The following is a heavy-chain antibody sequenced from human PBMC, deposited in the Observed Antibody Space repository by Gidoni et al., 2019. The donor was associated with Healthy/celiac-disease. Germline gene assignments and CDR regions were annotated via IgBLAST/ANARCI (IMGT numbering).Heavy chain of an antibody. CDR2: INPNSGGT. V-gene: IGHV1-2*02. CDR3: AREYYYDSSGYYFGY. Sequence: QVQLVQSGAEVKKPGASVKVSCKASGYTFTGYYMHWVRQAPGQGLKWMGWINPNSGGTNYAQKFQGRVTITRDTSISTAYMELSRLRSDDTAVYYCAREYYYDSSGYYFGYWGQGTLVTVSS. CDR1: GYTFTGYY. D-gene: IGHD3-22*01. J-gene: IGHJ4*02.